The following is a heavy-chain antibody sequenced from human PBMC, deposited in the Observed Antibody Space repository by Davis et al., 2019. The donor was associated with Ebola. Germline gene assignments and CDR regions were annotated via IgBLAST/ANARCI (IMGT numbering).Heavy chain of an antibody. CDR3: ARLAYYYDSSGYHRGAFDI. CDR2: IYPGDSDT. CDR1: GYSFTSYW. D-gene: IGHD3-22*01. V-gene: IGHV5-51*01. Sequence: GESLKISCKGSGYSFTSYWIGWVRQLLGKGLEWMGIIYPGDSDTRYSPSFQGQVTISADKSISTAYLQWSSLKASDTAMYYCARLAYYYDSSGYHRGAFDIWGQGTMVTVSS. J-gene: IGHJ3*02.